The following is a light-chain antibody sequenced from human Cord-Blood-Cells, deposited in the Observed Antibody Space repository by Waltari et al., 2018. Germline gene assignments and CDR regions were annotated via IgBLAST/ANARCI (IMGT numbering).Light chain of an antibody. CDR3: QQYNNWPPYT. J-gene: IGKJ2*01. CDR2: GAS. V-gene: IGKV3-15*01. Sequence: IVMTQSPATLSVSPGERATLSCRASQSVSSNLAWYQQKPGHAPRLLIYGASTRATGIPARFSGSGSGTEFTLTISSLHSEDFAVYYCQQYNNWPPYTFGQGTKLEIK. CDR1: QSVSSN.